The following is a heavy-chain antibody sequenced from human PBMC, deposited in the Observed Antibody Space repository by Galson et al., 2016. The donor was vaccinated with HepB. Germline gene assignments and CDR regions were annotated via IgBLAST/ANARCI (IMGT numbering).Heavy chain of an antibody. CDR2: TYSCGST. J-gene: IGHJ3*02. CDR1: GFSVSTNY. CDR3: AREANYYIGGRSFDI. Sequence: SLRLSCAASGFSVSTNYMNWVRPAPGKGLEWVSITYSCGSTSYADSVKGRFTVSRDDSKNPLSLQMNSLRAEDTAVYYCAREANYYIGGRSFDIWGQGTMVTVSS. V-gene: IGHV3-53*01. D-gene: IGHD3-16*01.